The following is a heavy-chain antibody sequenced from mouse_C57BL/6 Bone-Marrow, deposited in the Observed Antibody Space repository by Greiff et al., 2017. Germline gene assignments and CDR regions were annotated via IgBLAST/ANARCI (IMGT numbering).Heavy chain of an antibody. J-gene: IGHJ2*01. V-gene: IGHV1-81*01. CDR2: IYPRSGNT. CDR3: ARPPPYYYGSSYEDY. CDR1: GYTFTSYG. Sequence: QVQLQQSGAELARPGASVKLSCKASGYTFTSYGISWVKQRTGQGLEWIGEIYPRSGNTYYTEKFKGKATMSAEKSSSTAYIELRSLTSEDSAVYFCARPPPYYYGSSYEDYWGQGTTLTVSS. D-gene: IGHD1-1*01.